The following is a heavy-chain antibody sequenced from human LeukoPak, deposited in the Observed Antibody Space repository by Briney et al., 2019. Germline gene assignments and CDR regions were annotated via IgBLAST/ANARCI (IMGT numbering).Heavy chain of an antibody. CDR3: ARAPLTGRYGVNWLDP. J-gene: IGHJ5*02. D-gene: IGHD1-26*01. CDR1: GVTFSSYG. V-gene: IGHV3-30*02. CDR2: IRYGGSDK. Sequence: AGSLTLSCAASGVTFSSYGRHWVRQAPGKGLEWVAFIRYGGSDKYYADIVKGRSTTFRDNSKNTVYLQMNSLRVEDTAIYYCARAPLTGRYGVNWLDPXGQGXXXXVXS.